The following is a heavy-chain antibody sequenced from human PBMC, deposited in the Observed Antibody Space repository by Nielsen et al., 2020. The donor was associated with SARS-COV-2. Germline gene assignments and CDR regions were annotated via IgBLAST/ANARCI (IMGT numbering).Heavy chain of an antibody. V-gene: IGHV3-7*01. CDR2: IKPDGSEK. D-gene: IGHD6-13*01. J-gene: IGHJ6*02. Sequence: GGSLRLSSAASGFTFCCLWMSWVRQVPGKGLGWVADIKPDGSEKVYVDSVKGRFTISRDNAKNSMSLQMNSLRVEDTAVYYCASAAAGDYGMDVWGQETTVTVSS. CDR1: GFTFCCLW. CDR3: ASAAAGDYGMDV.